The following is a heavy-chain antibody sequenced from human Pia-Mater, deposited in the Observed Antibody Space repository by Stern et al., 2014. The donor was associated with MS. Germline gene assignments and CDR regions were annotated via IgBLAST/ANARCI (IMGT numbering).Heavy chain of an antibody. V-gene: IGHV4-39*02. CDR1: GASITNRDY. D-gene: IGHD4-11*01. CDR3: ARGVTAVTNYVPNWCFDL. CDR2: VYYSGIT. J-gene: IGHJ2*01. Sequence: VQLVQSGPGLVKPSETLSLTCTVSGASITNRDYWGWIRQPPGKGLEWIGSVYYSGITHYRPSLKSRAAISIDTSRHQFFLRLTSVTATDTAVYFCARGVTAVTNYVPNWCFDLWGRGTLVTVSS.